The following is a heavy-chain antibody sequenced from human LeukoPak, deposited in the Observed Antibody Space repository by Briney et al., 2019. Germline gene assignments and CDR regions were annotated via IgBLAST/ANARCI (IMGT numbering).Heavy chain of an antibody. Sequence: SETLSLTCSVSGDSISTSSDYWGWIRQPPGKGLEWIGSISNRGSPYYNPSLKSRVTISVDTSKNQFSLKLSSVTAADTAVYFCARVRYSGSHPYYFDYWGQGTLVTVSS. D-gene: IGHD1-26*01. V-gene: IGHV4-39*01. CDR2: ISNRGSP. CDR3: ARVRYSGSHPYYFDY. CDR1: GDSISTSSDY. J-gene: IGHJ4*02.